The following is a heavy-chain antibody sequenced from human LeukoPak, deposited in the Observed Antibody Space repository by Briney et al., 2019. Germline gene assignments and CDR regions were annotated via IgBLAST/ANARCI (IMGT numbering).Heavy chain of an antibody. CDR2: IYSGDIT. Sequence: GGSLRLSCAASGFIVRSNYMSWVRQAPGKGLEWVSVIYSGDITYYADSVKGRFTISRDSSKNTLYLQMNSLRAEDTAVYYCAREPDSSGYYFDYWGQGTLVTVSS. CDR1: GFIVRSNY. D-gene: IGHD3-22*01. V-gene: IGHV3-53*01. J-gene: IGHJ4*02. CDR3: AREPDSSGYYFDY.